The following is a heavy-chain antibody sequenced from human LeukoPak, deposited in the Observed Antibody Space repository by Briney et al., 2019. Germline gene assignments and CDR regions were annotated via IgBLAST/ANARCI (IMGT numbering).Heavy chain of an antibody. CDR1: GGSISTTSYF. CDR2: IYYRGST. J-gene: IGHJ3*02. D-gene: IGHD4/OR15-4a*01. Sequence: SETLSLTCTVSGGSISTTSYFWGWIRQPPGKGLDWIGNIYYRGSTYYSPSLKSRVTISVDTSKNQFSLKLSSVTAADTAIYYCARLTNYGAMSAAFDIWGQGTVVAASS. CDR3: ARLTNYGAMSAAFDI. V-gene: IGHV4-39*01.